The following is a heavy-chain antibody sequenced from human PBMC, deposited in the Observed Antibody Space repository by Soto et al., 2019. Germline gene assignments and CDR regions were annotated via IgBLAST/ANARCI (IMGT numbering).Heavy chain of an antibody. J-gene: IGHJ4*02. D-gene: IGHD6-13*01. CDR2: ISGSGGST. Sequence: EVQLLESGGGLVQPGGSLRLSCAASGFTFSNYAVTWVRQAPGKGLEWVSTISGSGGSTYYADSVKGRFTISRDNSKNPLYLQMNSLRAEDTAVYYCXKDXGXSWYEIDYWDQGTLVTVSS. V-gene: IGHV3-23*01. CDR3: XKDXGXSWYEIDY. CDR1: GFTFSNYA.